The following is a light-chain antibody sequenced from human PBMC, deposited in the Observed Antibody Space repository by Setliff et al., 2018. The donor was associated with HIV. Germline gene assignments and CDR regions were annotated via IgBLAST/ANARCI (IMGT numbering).Light chain of an antibody. V-gene: IGLV2-14*01. CDR1: SHDIGSYDY. J-gene: IGLJ3*02. CDR3: SSYVGSNSGV. CDR2: EVS. Sequence: QSALAQPASVSGSPGQSITISCTGSSHDIGSYDYVSWYQHHAGKVPKLIIFEVSNRPSGVSARFSGSKSGNTASLTITGLQSEDEADYYCSSYVGSNSGVFGGGTKGTVL.